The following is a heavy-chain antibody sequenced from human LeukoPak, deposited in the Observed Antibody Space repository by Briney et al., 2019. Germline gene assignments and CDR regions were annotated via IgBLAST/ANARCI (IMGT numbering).Heavy chain of an antibody. D-gene: IGHD2-2*02. J-gene: IGHJ3*02. V-gene: IGHV1-8*03. CDR2: MNPNSANT. CDR3: ARATVVAGYCTTTRCYKPFDI. Sequence: ASVKVSCKASGYTFTNYDIIWVRQATGQGLEWMGWMNPNSANTGYSQKFQGRVTFTRDTSISTAYMELSSLRSEDTAVYFCARATVVAGYCTTTRCYKPFDIWGQGTMVTVSS. CDR1: GYTFTNYD.